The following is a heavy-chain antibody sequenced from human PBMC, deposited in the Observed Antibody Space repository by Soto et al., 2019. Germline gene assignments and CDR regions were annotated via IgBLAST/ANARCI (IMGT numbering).Heavy chain of an antibody. J-gene: IGHJ4*02. Sequence: WLCXRLSGSAAVCTFISFSSILFRQAPGKGLECLSLISGSGTPTLYAESVKGRFSVSRYNSKNTLFLEMNNLRVDDTAIYYCPKSFCYSSSCFFVSVGTWGPGPLVNVYS. CDR2: ISGSGTPT. CDR3: PKSFCYSSSCFFVSVGT. CDR1: VCTFISFS. D-gene: IGHD6-19*01. V-gene: IGHV3-23*01.